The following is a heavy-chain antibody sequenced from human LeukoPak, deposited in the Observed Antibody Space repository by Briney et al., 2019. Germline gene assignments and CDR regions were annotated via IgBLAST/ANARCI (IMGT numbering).Heavy chain of an antibody. CDR1: GFTFSDYY. CDR2: ISSSGSTI. D-gene: IGHD3-10*01. J-gene: IGHJ3*02. V-gene: IGHV3-11*01. CDR3: ARGEYYYGSGSYYTDAFDI. Sequence: GGSLRLSCAASGFTFSDYYMSWIRQAPGKGLEWVSYISSSGSTIYYAASVKGRFTISRDNAKNSLYLQMNSLRAEDTAVYYCARGEYYYGSGSYYTDAFDIWGQGTMVTVSS.